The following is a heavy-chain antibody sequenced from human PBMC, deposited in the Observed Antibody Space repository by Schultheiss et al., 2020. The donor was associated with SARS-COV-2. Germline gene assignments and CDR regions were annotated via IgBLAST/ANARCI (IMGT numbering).Heavy chain of an antibody. Sequence: ASVKVSCKTSGYTFTSHGISWVRQAPGQGFEWMGWISGYNGYTDYAQKFQGRFTMTTDTSTSTAYMELRSLRSDDTALYYCAREGRRGSSWYLSHWGQGTLVTVSS. CDR1: GYTFTSHG. CDR3: AREGRRGSSWYLSH. CDR2: ISGYNGYT. D-gene: IGHD6-13*01. V-gene: IGHV1-18*04. J-gene: IGHJ4*02.